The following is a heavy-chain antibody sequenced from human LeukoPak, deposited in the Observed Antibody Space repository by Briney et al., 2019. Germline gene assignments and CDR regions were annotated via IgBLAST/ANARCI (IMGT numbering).Heavy chain of an antibody. Sequence: SETLSLTCTVSGGSISSYYWSWIRQPAGKGLEWIGCIYTSGSSNYNPSLKSRVTISLDKSKNQFSLKLSSVTAADTAVYYCAGGYSYGISDYWGQGTLVTVSS. V-gene: IGHV4-4*07. D-gene: IGHD5-18*01. CDR1: GGSISSYY. CDR2: IYTSGSS. J-gene: IGHJ4*02. CDR3: AGGYSYGISDY.